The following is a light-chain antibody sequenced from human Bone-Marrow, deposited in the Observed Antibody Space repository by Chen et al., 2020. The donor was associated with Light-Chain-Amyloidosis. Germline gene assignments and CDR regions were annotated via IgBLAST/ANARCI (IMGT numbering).Light chain of an antibody. CDR2: DNN. Sequence: QSVLPQPPSVSAAPGQKVPISCSGSSSNIGNNYVSWYQQLPGTAPKLLIYDNNKRPSGIPDRFSGSKSGTSATLGITGLQTGDEADYYCGTWDSSLSAGVFGGGTKLTVL. CDR1: SSNIGNNY. V-gene: IGLV1-51*01. CDR3: GTWDSSLSAGV. J-gene: IGLJ3*02.